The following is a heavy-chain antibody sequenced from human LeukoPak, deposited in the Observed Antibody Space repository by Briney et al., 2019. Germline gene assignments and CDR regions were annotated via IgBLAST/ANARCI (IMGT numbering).Heavy chain of an antibody. D-gene: IGHD3-10*01. J-gene: IGHJ5*02. CDR1: GGSISSSSYY. Sequence: SETLSLTCTVSGGSISSSSYYWGWIRQPPGKGLEWIGSIYYSGSTYYNPSLKSRVTISVDTSKNQFSLKLSSVTAADTAVYYCARDQRREGSKPYYYGSGSRNNWFDPWGQGTLVTVSS. CDR3: ARDQRREGSKPYYYGSGSRNNWFDP. CDR2: IYYSGST. V-gene: IGHV4-39*07.